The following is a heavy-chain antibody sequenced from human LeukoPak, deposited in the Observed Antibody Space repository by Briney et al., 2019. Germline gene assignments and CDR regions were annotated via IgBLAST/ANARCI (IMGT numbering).Heavy chain of an antibody. D-gene: IGHD1-26*01. Sequence: PSETLSVTCTVSGGSISSGSYYWSWIRQPAGKGLEWIGRIYTSGSTNYNPSLKSRVTISVDTSKNQFSLKLSSVTAADTAVYYCARDYGSGIFDYWGQGTLVTVSS. J-gene: IGHJ4*02. CDR2: IYTSGST. CDR3: ARDYGSGIFDY. V-gene: IGHV4-61*02. CDR1: GGSISSGSYY.